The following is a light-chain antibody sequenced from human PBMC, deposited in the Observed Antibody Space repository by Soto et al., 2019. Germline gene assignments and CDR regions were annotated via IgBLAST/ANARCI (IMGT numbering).Light chain of an antibody. CDR1: QSISSY. V-gene: IGKV1-39*01. CDR2: TAS. J-gene: IGKJ5*01. Sequence: DIQMTQSPSSLSASVGDRISITCRASQSISSYLNWFQQKPGEAPNLLIYTASTLQSGVPSRFSDSGSGTDFTLTISSLQPEDFATYYCQQGYDTPLTFGQGTRLEIK. CDR3: QQGYDTPLT.